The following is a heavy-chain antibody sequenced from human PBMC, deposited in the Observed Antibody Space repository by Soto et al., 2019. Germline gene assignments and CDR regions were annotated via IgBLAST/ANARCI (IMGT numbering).Heavy chain of an antibody. Sequence: GSLRLSCAASGFTFSSYAMSWVRQAPGKGLEWVSAISGSGGSTYYADSVKGRFTISRDNSKNTLYLQMNSLRAEDTAVYYCAKDSGGLRDYYYYYMDVWGKGTTVTVS. CDR2: ISGSGGST. CDR3: AKDSGGLRDYYYYYMDV. CDR1: GFTFSSYA. V-gene: IGHV3-23*01. J-gene: IGHJ6*03. D-gene: IGHD3-10*01.